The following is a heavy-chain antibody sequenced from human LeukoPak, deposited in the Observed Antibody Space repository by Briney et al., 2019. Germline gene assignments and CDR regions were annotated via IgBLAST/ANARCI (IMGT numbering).Heavy chain of an antibody. CDR1: GASISSFY. V-gene: IGHV4-4*07. J-gene: IGHJ4*02. CDR3: GRGELLYDY. CDR2: IYTSGT. Sequence: SETLSLTCTVSGASISSFYWSWIRQPAGKGLEWIGRIYTSGTNYNPSLKSRVTMSVDTSKNHFSLRLSSVTAADTAVYYCGRGELLYDYWGQGTLVTVSS. D-gene: IGHD2-15*01.